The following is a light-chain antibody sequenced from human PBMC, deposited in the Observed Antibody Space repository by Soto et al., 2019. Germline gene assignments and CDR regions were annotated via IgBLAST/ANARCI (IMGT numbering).Light chain of an antibody. CDR3: CSYAGSYTWV. V-gene: IGLV2-11*01. Sequence: QSALTQPRSVSGSPGQSVTISCTGTSSDVGGYNFVSWYQQHPGKAPKLMIYDVSKRPSGVPDRFSGSKSGNTASLTISGLQAEDEAGYYCCSYAGSYTWVFGSGTKLPVL. CDR1: SSDVGGYNF. CDR2: DVS. J-gene: IGLJ1*01.